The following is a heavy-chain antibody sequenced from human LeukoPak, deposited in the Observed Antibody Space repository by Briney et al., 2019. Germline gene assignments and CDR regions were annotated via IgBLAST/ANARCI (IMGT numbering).Heavy chain of an antibody. CDR3: AKDDRIQLSGNYYYGMDV. D-gene: IGHD5-18*01. V-gene: IGHV3-23*01. CDR1: GFTFSSYA. J-gene: IGHJ6*02. CDR2: ISGSGGST. Sequence: GGSLRLSCAASGFTFSSYAMSWVRQAPGKGLEWVSAISGSGGSTYYADSVKGRFTISRDNSKNTLYLQMNSLRAEDTAVYYCAKDDRIQLSGNYYYGMDVWCQGTTVTVSS.